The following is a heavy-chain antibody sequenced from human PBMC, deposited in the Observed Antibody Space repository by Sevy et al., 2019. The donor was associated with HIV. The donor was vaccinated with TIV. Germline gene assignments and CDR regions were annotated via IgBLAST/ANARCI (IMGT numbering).Heavy chain of an antibody. Sequence: SETLSFTCTVSGGSISSYYWSWIRQPAGKGLEWIGRIYTSGSTNYNPSLKSRVTMSVDTSKNQFSLKLSSVTAADTAVYYCAREPPSYSSSSSYNYYYYGIDVWGQGTTVTVSS. D-gene: IGHD6-6*01. CDR3: AREPPSYSSSSSYNYYYYGIDV. V-gene: IGHV4-4*07. J-gene: IGHJ6*02. CDR2: IYTSGST. CDR1: GGSISSYY.